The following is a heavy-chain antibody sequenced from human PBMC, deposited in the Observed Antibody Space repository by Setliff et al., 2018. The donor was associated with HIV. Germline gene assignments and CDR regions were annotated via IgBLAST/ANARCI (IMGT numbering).Heavy chain of an antibody. CDR1: GYTFTGYY. D-gene: IGHD3-9*01. CDR2: VNPNSGGT. Sequence: ASVKVSCKASGYTFTGYYMHWVRQAPGQGLEWMGWVNPNSGGTNYAQKFQGRVAMTRDTSISTAYMELSRLRSDDTAVYYCARGSLLGYFDWLFPDWGQGTLVTVSS. V-gene: IGHV1-2*02. CDR3: ARGSLLGYFDWLFPD. J-gene: IGHJ4*02.